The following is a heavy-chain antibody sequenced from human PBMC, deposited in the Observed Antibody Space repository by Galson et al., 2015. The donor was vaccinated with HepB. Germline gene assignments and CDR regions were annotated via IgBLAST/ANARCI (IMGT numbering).Heavy chain of an antibody. V-gene: IGHV5-51*01. CDR2: IYPGDSDT. J-gene: IGHJ4*02. CDR1: GYRFTTYW. Sequence: QSGAEVKKPGDSLKISCKGSGYRFTTYWIGWVRQMPGKGLEWMGIIYPGDSDTRYSSSFQGQVTMSADKSISTAYLQWSSLKASDTAMYYCARPVYSSGWYLDYWGQGTLVTVSS. D-gene: IGHD6-19*01. CDR3: ARPVYSSGWYLDY.